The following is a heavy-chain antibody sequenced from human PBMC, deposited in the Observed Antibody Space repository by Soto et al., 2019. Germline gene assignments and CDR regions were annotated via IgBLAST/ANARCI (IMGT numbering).Heavy chain of an antibody. CDR3: VKDESINWYSGHFRH. J-gene: IGHJ1*01. D-gene: IGHD6-13*01. CDR1: GFTFDDYA. V-gene: IGHV3-9*01. Sequence: LRLSCAASGFTFDDYAMHWGRQVPGKGLEWVSGINWNSGSIGYGDSVKGRFAISRDNAKNSLHLQMNSLSAEDTAFYYCVKDESINWYSGHFRHWGQGTLVTVSS. CDR2: INWNSGSI.